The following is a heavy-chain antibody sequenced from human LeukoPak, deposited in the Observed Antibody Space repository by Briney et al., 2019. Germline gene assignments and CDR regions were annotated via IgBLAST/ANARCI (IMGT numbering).Heavy chain of an antibody. D-gene: IGHD6-19*01. CDR3: AKDKVAGYYYYGMDV. CDR1: GFTFSSYS. CDR2: ISSSSSYI. Sequence: GGSLRLSCAASGFTFSSYSMNWVRQAPGKGLEWVSSISSSSSYIYYADSVKGRFTISRDNAKNSLYLQMNSLRAEDTALYYCAKDKVAGYYYYGMDVWGQGTTVTVSS. V-gene: IGHV3-21*04. J-gene: IGHJ6*02.